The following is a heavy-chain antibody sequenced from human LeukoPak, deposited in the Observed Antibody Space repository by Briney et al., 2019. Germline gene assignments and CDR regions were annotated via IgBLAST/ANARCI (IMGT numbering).Heavy chain of an antibody. D-gene: IGHD6-13*01. CDR2: IYYSGST. V-gene: IGHV4-59*01. J-gene: IGHJ4*02. CDR1: GGSISSYY. CDR3: ARGAWGSSSNFDY. Sequence: SETLSLTCTVSGGSISSYYWSWIRQPPGKGLEWIGYIYYSGSTNYNPSLKSRVTISVDTSKNQFSLKLSSVTAADTAVYYCARGAWGSSSNFDYWGQGTLVTVSS.